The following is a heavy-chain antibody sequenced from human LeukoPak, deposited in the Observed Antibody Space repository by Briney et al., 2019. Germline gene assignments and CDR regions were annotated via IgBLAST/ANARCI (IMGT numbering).Heavy chain of an antibody. CDR1: GGTFSSYA. J-gene: IGHJ4*02. V-gene: IGHV1-69*01. Sequence: VASVKVFCKASGGTFSSYAISWVRQAPGQGLEWMGGIIPIFGTANYAQKFQGRVTTTADESTSTAYMELSSLRSEDTAVYYCARDDYYDSSGYYYWGQGTLVTVSS. D-gene: IGHD3-22*01. CDR3: ARDDYYDSSGYYY. CDR2: IIPIFGTA.